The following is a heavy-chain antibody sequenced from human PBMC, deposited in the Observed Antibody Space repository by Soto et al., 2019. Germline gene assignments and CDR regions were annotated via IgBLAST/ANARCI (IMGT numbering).Heavy chain of an antibody. CDR1: GYTFIGYY. J-gene: IGHJ3*02. CDR3: ARYCSSVSCYDEI. D-gene: IGHD2-15*01. Sequence: QVQLVQSGAEVKKPGASVKVSCKASGYTFIGYYIHWVRQAPGQGLEWMGWINPNSGSTNYAQKCQGRVTMTKDTSISTTYMDLSRLISDDTAVYYCARYCSSVSCYDEIWGQGTMVTVSS. CDR2: INPNSGST. V-gene: IGHV1-2*02.